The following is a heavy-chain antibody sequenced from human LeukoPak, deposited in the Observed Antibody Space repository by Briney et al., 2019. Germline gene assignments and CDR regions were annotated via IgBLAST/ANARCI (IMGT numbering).Heavy chain of an antibody. CDR1: GYTFSSYG. CDR2: IRYDGSNK. J-gene: IGHJ5*02. Sequence: GGSLRLSCAASGYTFSSYGMHWVRQAPGKGLEWVAFIRYDGSNKYYADSVKGRFTISRDNSKSTLYLQMNSLRAEDTAVYYCAKDLRKYSGCYGPIWFDPWGQGTLVTVSS. CDR3: AKDLRKYSGCYGPIWFDP. V-gene: IGHV3-30*02. D-gene: IGHD1-26*01.